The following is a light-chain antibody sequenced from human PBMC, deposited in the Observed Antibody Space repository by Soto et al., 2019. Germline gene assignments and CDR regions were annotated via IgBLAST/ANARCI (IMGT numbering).Light chain of an antibody. Sequence: EIVMTQSPATLSVSPGQRASLSCRASQSVGTTVAWYHQKPGQAPRLLVYGASTRATGIPARFSGSGAGTDFTLTITSLQSEDFGVYFCQQYKDWPTTFGQGTKV. CDR2: GAS. J-gene: IGKJ1*01. V-gene: IGKV3-15*01. CDR3: QQYKDWPTT. CDR1: QSVGTT.